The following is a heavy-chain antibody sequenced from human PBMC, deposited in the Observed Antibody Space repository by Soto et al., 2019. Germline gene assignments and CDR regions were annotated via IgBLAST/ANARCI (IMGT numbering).Heavy chain of an antibody. Sequence: GASVKVSCKASGYTFTSYYMHWVRQAPGQGLGWMGIINPSGGSTSYAQKFQGRVTMTRDTSTSTVYMELSSLRSEDTAVYYCAIEIGVLVPAAILSSWFDPWGQGTLVTVSS. CDR3: AIEIGVLVPAAILSSWFDP. V-gene: IGHV1-46*01. CDR2: INPSGGST. D-gene: IGHD2-2*01. J-gene: IGHJ5*02. CDR1: GYTFTSYY.